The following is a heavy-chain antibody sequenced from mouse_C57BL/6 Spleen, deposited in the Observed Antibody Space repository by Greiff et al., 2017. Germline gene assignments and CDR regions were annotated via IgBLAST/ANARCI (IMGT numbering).Heavy chain of an antibody. CDR1: GYTFTSYW. Sequence: QVQLQQPGAELVQPGASVKMSCKASGYTFTSYWITWVKQRPGQGLEWIGVIYPGSGSTNYNEKFKSKDTLTVDTSSSTAYMQLSSLTSEDSAVYYCARKSGNFDYWGQGTTLTVSS. D-gene: IGHD4-1*01. CDR2: IYPGSGST. V-gene: IGHV1-55*01. J-gene: IGHJ2*01. CDR3: ARKSGNFDY.